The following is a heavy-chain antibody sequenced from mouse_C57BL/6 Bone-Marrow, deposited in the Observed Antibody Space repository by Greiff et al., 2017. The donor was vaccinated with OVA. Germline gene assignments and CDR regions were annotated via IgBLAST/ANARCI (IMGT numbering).Heavy chain of an antibody. V-gene: IGHV1-81*01. CDR2: IYPRSGNT. CDR3: ARSGWLLPYYFDY. CDR1: GYTFTSYG. J-gene: IGHJ2*01. Sequence: VQLQQSGAELARPGASVKLSCKASGYTFTSYGISWVKQRTGQGLEWIGEIYPRSGNTYYNEKFKGKATLTADKSSSTAYMQLSSLTSEDSAVYYCARSGWLLPYYFDYWGQGTTLTVSS. D-gene: IGHD2-3*01.